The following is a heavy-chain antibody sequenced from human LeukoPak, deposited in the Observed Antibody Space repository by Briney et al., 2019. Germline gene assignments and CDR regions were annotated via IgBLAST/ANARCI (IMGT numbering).Heavy chain of an antibody. J-gene: IGHJ4*02. CDR2: IYYTGNT. V-gene: IGHV4-39*01. Sequence: SETLSLTCTVSGGSISSSTYYWGWIRQPPGKGLEWIGSIYYTGNTYYNASLKSRVTISIDTSKNQFSLKLTSVTAADTAVYYCAKQTGSGLFILPGGQGTLVTVSS. CDR1: GGSISSSTYY. CDR3: AKQTGSGLFILP. D-gene: IGHD3/OR15-3a*01.